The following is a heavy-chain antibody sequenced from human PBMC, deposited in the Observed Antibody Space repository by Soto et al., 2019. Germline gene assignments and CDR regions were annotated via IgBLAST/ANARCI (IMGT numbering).Heavy chain of an antibody. V-gene: IGHV1-46*01. CDR1: GYTFTSYY. CDR2: INPSGGST. J-gene: IGHJ3*02. Sequence: GASVKVSCKASGYTFTSYYMHWVRQAPGQGLEWMGIINPSGGSTSYAQKFQGRVTMTTDTSTSTAYMELRSLRSDDTAVYYCAGYDFWDAFDIWGQGTMVTVSS. D-gene: IGHD3-3*01. CDR3: AGYDFWDAFDI.